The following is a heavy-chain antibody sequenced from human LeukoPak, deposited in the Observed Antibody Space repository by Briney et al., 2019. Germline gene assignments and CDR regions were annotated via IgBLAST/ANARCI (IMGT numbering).Heavy chain of an antibody. J-gene: IGHJ4*02. Sequence: ASVKVSCKASGYTFTSYGISWVRQAPGQGLEWMGWISAYNGNTNYAQKFQGRVTITTDESTSTAYMELSSLRSEDTAVYYCARGGDYYDSSGSPEGFDYWGQGTLVTVSS. CDR2: ISAYNGNT. D-gene: IGHD3-22*01. CDR3: ARGGDYYDSSGSPEGFDY. V-gene: IGHV1-18*01. CDR1: GYTFTSYG.